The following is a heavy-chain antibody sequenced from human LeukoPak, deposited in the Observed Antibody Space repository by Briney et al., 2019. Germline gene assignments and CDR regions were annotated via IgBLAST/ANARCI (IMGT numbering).Heavy chain of an antibody. J-gene: IGHJ6*02. Sequence: ASVKVSCKASGYTFTSYDINWVRQATGQGLEWMGWMNPNSGNTGYAQKFQGRVTMTRNTSISTAYRELSSLRSEDTAVYYCARERKGYYGMDVWGQGTTVTVSS. CDR1: GYTFTSYD. CDR2: MNPNSGNT. CDR3: ARERKGYYGMDV. V-gene: IGHV1-8*01.